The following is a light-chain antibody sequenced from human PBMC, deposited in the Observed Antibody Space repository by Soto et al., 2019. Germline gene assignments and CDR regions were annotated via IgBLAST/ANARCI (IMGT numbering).Light chain of an antibody. CDR1: SSDVGGYNY. CDR2: EVS. CDR3: SSSTSRSTLDYV. V-gene: IGLV2-14*01. J-gene: IGLJ1*01. Sequence: QSALTQPASVSGSPGQSITISCTGTSSDVGGYNYVSWYQQHPGKAPKLMIYEVSNRPSGVSNRFSGSKSGNTASLTISGLQAEDEADYYCSSSTSRSTLDYVFGSGIKLTVL.